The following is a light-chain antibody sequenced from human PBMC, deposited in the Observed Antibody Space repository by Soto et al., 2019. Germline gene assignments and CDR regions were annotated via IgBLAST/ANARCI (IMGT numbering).Light chain of an antibody. CDR3: SSYTSGSSHYV. J-gene: IGLJ1*01. Sequence: QSVLTQPASVSGSPGQSITISCTGTSSDVGAYYSVSWYQHHPGKAPKLIIYGVTNRPSGVSNRFSGSKSGNTASLTISGLQAEDEADYHCSSYTSGSSHYVFGTGTKLTV. CDR2: GVT. CDR1: SSDVGAYYS. V-gene: IGLV2-14*01.